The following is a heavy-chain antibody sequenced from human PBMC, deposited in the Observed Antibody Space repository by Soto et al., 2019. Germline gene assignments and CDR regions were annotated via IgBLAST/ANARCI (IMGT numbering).Heavy chain of an antibody. Sequence: DVQLVESGGGWVQPGGSLRLSCAASGFTFYSFEMNWVRQAPGKGLEWISYISTGGTSIFYADSVKGRFTVSRDNAKSSLYLQMNRLRVEDTAVCYCARPRGNADLYLDSWGPGTLVTVSS. CDR3: ARPRGNADLYLDS. J-gene: IGHJ4*02. CDR2: ISTGGTSI. CDR1: GFTFYSFE. V-gene: IGHV3-48*03. D-gene: IGHD3-10*01.